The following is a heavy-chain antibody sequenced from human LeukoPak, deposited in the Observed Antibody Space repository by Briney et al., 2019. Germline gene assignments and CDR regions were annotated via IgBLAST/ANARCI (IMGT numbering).Heavy chain of an antibody. CDR3: ASLLRYFDHYY. J-gene: IGHJ4*02. D-gene: IGHD3-9*01. Sequence: PSETLSLTCTVSGGSISSSSYYWGWIRQPPGKGLEWIGSIYYSGSTYYNPSLKSRVTISVDTSKNQFSLKLSSVTAADTAVYYCASLLRYFDHYYWGQGTLVTVSS. CDR1: GGSISSSSYY. CDR2: IYYSGST. V-gene: IGHV4-39*01.